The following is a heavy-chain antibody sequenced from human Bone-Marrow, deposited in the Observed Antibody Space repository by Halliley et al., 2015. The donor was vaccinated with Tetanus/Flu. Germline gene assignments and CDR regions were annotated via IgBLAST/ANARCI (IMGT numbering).Heavy chain of an antibody. CDR3: AKIGGGAGGGAWYFDL. J-gene: IGHJ2*01. D-gene: IGHD3-10*01. CDR2: ISSGGST. V-gene: IGHV3-53*01. Sequence: VSVISSGGSTYYAGSVQGRFPISRDNSKNTLFLQMKSLRAEDTAVYYCAKIGGGAGGGAWYFDLWGCGTLVTVSS.